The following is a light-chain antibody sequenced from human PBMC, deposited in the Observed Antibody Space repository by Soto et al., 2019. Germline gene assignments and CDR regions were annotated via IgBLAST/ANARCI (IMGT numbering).Light chain of an antibody. CDR2: DAS. CDR1: QDISNY. J-gene: IGKJ4*01. Sequence: DVQMGKSLSSVAASIRARVTITCQASQDISNYLNWYQQKPGKAPKLLIYDASSLQSGVPSRFSGSGSGTDFTLTISSLQPEDFATYYCQQSYSTPLTFGGG. V-gene: IGKV1-39*01. CDR3: QQSYSTPLT.